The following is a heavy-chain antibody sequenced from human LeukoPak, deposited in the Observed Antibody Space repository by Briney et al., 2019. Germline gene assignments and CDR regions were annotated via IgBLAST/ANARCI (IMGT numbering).Heavy chain of an antibody. J-gene: IGHJ4*02. Sequence: SETLSLTCTVSGGSISSYYWSWIRQPPGKGLEWIGSIYYSGSTYYNPSLKSRVTISVDTSKNQFSLKLSSVTAAGTAVYYCARHPTDPHYDFWSGYVSYYFDYWGQGTLVTVSS. CDR2: IYYSGST. D-gene: IGHD3-3*01. CDR3: ARHPTDPHYDFWSGYVSYYFDY. V-gene: IGHV4-59*05. CDR1: GGSISSYY.